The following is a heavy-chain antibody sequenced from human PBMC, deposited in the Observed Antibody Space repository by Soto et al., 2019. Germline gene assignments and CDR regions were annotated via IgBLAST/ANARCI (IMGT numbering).Heavy chain of an antibody. CDR1: GGSISSGGYY. D-gene: IGHD3-3*01. J-gene: IGHJ5*02. Sequence: PSETLSLTCTVSGGSISSGGYYWSWIRQHPGKGLEWIGYIYYSGSTYYNPSLKSRVTISVDTSKNQFSLKLSSVTAADTAVYYGATAPYRPPGVVNYGHHRFDRWGQGTLVTVSS. V-gene: IGHV4-31*03. CDR2: IYYSGST. CDR3: ATAPYRPPGVVNYGHHRFDR.